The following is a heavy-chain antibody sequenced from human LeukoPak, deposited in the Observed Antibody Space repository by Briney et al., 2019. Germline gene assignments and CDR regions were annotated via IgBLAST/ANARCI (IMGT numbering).Heavy chain of an antibody. CDR3: ARGYSKPPLEY. J-gene: IGHJ4*02. D-gene: IGHD4-11*01. CDR1: GDTLIGYG. V-gene: IGHV3-48*01. Sequence: QPGGSLRLSCVASGDTLIGYGMNWVRQAPGKGLEWISSISSSTTTTYYADSVRGRFTISRDSAKNSLYLHMNSLRAEDTAIYYCARGYSKPPLEYWGQGTPVTVSS. CDR2: ISSSTTTT.